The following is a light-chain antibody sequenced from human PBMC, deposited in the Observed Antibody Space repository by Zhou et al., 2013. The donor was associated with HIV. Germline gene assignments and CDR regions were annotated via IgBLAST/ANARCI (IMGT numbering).Light chain of an antibody. V-gene: IGKV1-5*03. J-gene: IGKJ1*01. CDR1: QSINKW. Sequence: DIQMTQSPSILSATVGDRVTITCRASQSINKWLAWYQVKPGKAPNLLIFKASSLESGVPSRFRGSGSGTEFTLTISSLQPEDFATYYCQHSYSTPRFGQGTKVEIK. CDR2: KAS. CDR3: QHSYSTPR.